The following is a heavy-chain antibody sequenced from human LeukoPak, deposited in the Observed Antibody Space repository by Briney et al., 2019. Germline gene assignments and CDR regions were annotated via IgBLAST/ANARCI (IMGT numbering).Heavy chain of an antibody. V-gene: IGHV1-18*01. J-gene: IGHJ4*02. D-gene: IGHD2-2*01. CDR2: ISAYNGNT. CDR1: GYTFTSFD. Sequence: ASVKVSCKASGYTFTSFDINWVRQAPGQGLELMGWISAYNGNTDYAQNLQGRVTMTTDTSTSTAYMELRSLRSDDTAVYYCAGSIVVVPAASPPDYWGQGTLVTVSS. CDR3: AGSIVVVPAASPPDY.